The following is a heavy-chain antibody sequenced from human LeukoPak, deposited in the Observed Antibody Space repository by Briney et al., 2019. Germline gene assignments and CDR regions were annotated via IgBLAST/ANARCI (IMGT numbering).Heavy chain of an antibody. CDR1: GGSFSGYY. D-gene: IGHD1-26*01. CDR2: INHSGST. Sequence: SETLSLTCAVYGGSFSGYYWSWIRQPPGKGLEWIGEINHSGSTNYNPSLKSRVTISVDTSKNQFSLKLSSVTAADTAVYYCARSPPKELIGGADEDQHDYWGQGTLVTVSS. CDR3: ARSPPKELIGGADEDQHDY. J-gene: IGHJ4*02. V-gene: IGHV4-34*01.